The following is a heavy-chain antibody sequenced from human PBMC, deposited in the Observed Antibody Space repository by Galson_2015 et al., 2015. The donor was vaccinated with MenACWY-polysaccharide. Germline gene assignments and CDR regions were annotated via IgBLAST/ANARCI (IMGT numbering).Heavy chain of an antibody. CDR1: GFTFSSYA. D-gene: IGHD2-21*01. CDR3: ARSYCDRTNCYGMDV. CDR2: ISYDETNK. Sequence: SLRLSCAASGFTFSSYAMHWVRQAPGKGLEWVAVISYDETNKYYADSVEGRFTISRDNSKKMLYLRMDSLRNEDTALYYCARSYCDRTNCYGMDVWGQGTTVIVSS. V-gene: IGHV3-30-3*01. J-gene: IGHJ6*02.